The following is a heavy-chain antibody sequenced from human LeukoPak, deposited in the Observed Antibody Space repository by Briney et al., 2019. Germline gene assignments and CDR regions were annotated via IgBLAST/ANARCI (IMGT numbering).Heavy chain of an antibody. D-gene: IGHD1-7*01. V-gene: IGHV3-13*01. Sequence: GGSLRLSCAASEFAFNRSVMHWVRQAIGKGLEWVSAIGISGDTYYSDSVRGRFVVSRENARNSMFLQMSSPRVGDTAVYYCARSRRSENYQGDAFDLWGQGTVVIVSS. J-gene: IGHJ3*01. CDR1: EFAFNRSV. CDR2: IGISGDT. CDR3: ARSRRSENYQGDAFDL.